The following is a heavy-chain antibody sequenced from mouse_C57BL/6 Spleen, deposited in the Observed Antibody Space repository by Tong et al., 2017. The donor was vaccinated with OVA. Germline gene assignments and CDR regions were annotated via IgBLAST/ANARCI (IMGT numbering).Heavy chain of an antibody. D-gene: IGHD1-1*01. CDR1: GYSFTGYY. V-gene: IGHV1-39*01. Sequence: EVQLQESGPELAKPGASVKISCKASGYSFTGYYMNWVKQSPEKSLEWIGVINPNYGTTSYNQKFKGKATLTVDQSSSAAYMQLNSLTSEDSAVYYCARSRYYGNDAMDYWGQGTSVPVSS. CDR3: ARSRYYGNDAMDY. CDR2: INPNYGTT. J-gene: IGHJ4*01.